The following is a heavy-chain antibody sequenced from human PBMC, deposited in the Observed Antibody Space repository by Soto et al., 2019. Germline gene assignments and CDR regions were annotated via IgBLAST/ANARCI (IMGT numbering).Heavy chain of an antibody. CDR1: GGSISSYY. CDR2: IYYSGST. J-gene: IGHJ4*02. CDR3: ARDSKDLAAFDY. Sequence: SETLSLTCTVSGGSISSYYWSWIRQPPGKGLEWIGYIYYSGSTNYNPSLKSRVTISVDMSKNQFSLKLSSVTAADTAVYYCARDSKDLAAFDYWGQGILVTVSS. D-gene: IGHD6-25*01. V-gene: IGHV4-59*08.